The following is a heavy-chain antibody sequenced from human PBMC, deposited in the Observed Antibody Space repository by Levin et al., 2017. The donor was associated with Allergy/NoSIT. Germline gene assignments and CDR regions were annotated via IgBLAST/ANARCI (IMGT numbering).Heavy chain of an antibody. V-gene: IGHV3-15*01. CDR2: IKSKTDGGTT. CDR1: GFTFINAW. CDR3: TTDHGGSSG. J-gene: IGHJ4*02. Sequence: PGESLKISCAASGFTFINAWVSWVRQAPGKGLEWVGRIKSKTDGGTTDYAAPVKGRFTISRDDSKNTLYLQMNSLKTEDTAVYYCTTDHGGSSGWGQGTLVTVSS. D-gene: IGHD1-26*01.